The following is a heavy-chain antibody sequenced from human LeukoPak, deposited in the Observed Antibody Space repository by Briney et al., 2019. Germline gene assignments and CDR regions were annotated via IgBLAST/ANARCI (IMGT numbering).Heavy chain of an antibody. CDR2: IYHSGSI. J-gene: IGHJ4*02. V-gene: IGHV4-4*02. CDR1: GGSISSSNW. D-gene: IGHD6-13*01. CDR3: ARVKQQLGPYYFDY. Sequence: SETLSLTCAVSGGSISSSNWWSWVRQPPGKGLEWIGEIYHSGSINYNPSLKSRVTISVDKSKNQFSLKLSSVTAADTAVYYCARVKQQLGPYYFDYWGQGTLVTVSS.